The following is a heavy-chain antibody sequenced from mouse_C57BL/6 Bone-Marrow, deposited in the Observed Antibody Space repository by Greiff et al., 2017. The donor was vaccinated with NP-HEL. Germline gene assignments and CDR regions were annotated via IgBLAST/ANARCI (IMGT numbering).Heavy chain of an antibody. D-gene: IGHD1-1*01. J-gene: IGHJ1*03. V-gene: IGHV5-4*01. CDR1: GFTFSSYA. CDR3: ARARYFYWYFDV. Sequence: EVQLQESGGGLVKPGGSLKLSCAASGFTFSSYALSWVRQTPEKRLEWVATISDGGSYTYYPDNVKGRFTISRDNAKNNLYLQMSHLKSEDTAMYYCARARYFYWYFDVWGTGTTVTVSS. CDR2: ISDGGSYT.